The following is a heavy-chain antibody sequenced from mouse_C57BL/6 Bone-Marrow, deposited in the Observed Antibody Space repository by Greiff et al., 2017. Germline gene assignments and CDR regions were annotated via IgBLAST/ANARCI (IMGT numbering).Heavy chain of an antibody. D-gene: IGHD2-5*01. Sequence: VQLQQPGAELVRPGTSVKLSCKASGYTFTSYWMHWVKQRPGQGLEWIGVIDPSDSYPNYNQKFKGKATLTVDTSSSPAYMQLSSLTSEDSAVKYCASQDSNSWFAYRGQGTLVTVSA. J-gene: IGHJ3*01. CDR3: ASQDSNSWFAY. V-gene: IGHV1-59*01. CDR2: IDPSDSYP. CDR1: GYTFTSYW.